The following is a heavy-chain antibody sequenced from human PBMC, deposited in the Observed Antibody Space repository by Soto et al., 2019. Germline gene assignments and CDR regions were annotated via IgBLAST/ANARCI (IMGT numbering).Heavy chain of an antibody. CDR2: ISGSGGSI. CDR3: AKGGGDSLRYGMDV. J-gene: IGHJ6*02. V-gene: IGHV3-23*01. Sequence: EVQLLDSGGGVVQPGGALRLSCSASGFIFSSSAMNWVRQAPGKGLEWVSAISGSGGSIYYADSVKGRFTISRDNSKTTLYLQMDSLRAEDTAVYYCAKGGGDSLRYGMDVWGQGTTVTVSS. D-gene: IGHD2-21*02. CDR1: GFIFSSSA.